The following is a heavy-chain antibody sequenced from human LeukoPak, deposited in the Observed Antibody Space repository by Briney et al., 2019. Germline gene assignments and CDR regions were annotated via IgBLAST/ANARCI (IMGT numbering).Heavy chain of an antibody. J-gene: IGHJ4*02. CDR2: ISWNSGNM. V-gene: IGHV3-9*01. Sequence: GGSLRLSCAASGFTFSSYSMNWVRQAPGKGLEWVSGISWNSGNMYYADSVRGPVAISRDNAKNSLYLQMYSLRPEDTALYYCVKASYYDILTGYLGNWGQGTLVTVSS. D-gene: IGHD3-9*01. CDR3: VKASYYDILTGYLGN. CDR1: GFTFSSYS.